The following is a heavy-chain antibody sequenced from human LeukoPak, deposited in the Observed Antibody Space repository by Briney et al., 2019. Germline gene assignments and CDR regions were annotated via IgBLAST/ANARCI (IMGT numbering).Heavy chain of an antibody. CDR3: ARPFSNYGWFDP. J-gene: IGHJ5*02. D-gene: IGHD4-11*01. CDR2: IWNDGSNK. CDR1: GFTFSSYG. Sequence: GRSLRLSCTASGFTFSSYGMHWVRQATGKGLEWVAVIWNDGSNKYYADSVKGRFTISKDNSKNTVYLQMNSLRAEDTAVYYCARPFSNYGWFDPWGQGTLVTVSS. V-gene: IGHV3-33*03.